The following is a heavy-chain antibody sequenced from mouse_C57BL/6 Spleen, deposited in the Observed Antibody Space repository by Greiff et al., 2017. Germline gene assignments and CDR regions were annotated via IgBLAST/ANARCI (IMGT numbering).Heavy chain of an antibody. Sequence: QVHVKQSGPELVRPGVSVKISCKGSGYTFTDSAMHWVKQSHAKSLEWIGVISTYYGDASYNQKFKDKATMTVDKSSSTAYMELARLTSEDSAVYYGARRPPVDLLWLRRRFYWGQGTLVTVSA. D-gene: IGHD2-2*01. CDR1: GYTFTDSA. CDR2: ISTYYGDA. CDR3: ARRPPVDLLWLRRRFY. J-gene: IGHJ3*01. V-gene: IGHV1-67*01.